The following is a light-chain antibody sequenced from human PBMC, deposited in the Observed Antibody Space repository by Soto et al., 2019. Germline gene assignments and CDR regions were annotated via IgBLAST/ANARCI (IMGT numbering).Light chain of an antibody. CDR3: SSYSGTHYHYV. Sequence: QSALTQPPSASGSFGQSVTISCTGTSSDVGGYNYVSWYQQHPGKAPKLMIYEVSERPSGVPDRFSGSKSGNTASLTVSGLQADDEADYYFSSYSGTHYHYVFGTGTKVTVL. CDR2: EVS. J-gene: IGLJ1*01. V-gene: IGLV2-8*01. CDR1: SSDVGGYNY.